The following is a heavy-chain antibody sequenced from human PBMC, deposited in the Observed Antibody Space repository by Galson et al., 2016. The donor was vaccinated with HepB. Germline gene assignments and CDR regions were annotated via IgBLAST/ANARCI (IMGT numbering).Heavy chain of an antibody. CDR3: ASDPRLRYTQFWTGYAAYSYGLDV. V-gene: IGHV3-33*01. D-gene: IGHD3/OR15-3a*01. CDR1: GFTFSNYG. Sequence: SLRLSCAASGFTFSNYGMHWFRQAPGKGLEWVAVIWYDASNKYYADSVKGRFTISRDNSKSTLYLQMNSLRVEDTAVYYCASDPRLRYTQFWTGYAAYSYGLDVWGQGTTVTGSS. J-gene: IGHJ6*02. CDR2: IWYDASNK.